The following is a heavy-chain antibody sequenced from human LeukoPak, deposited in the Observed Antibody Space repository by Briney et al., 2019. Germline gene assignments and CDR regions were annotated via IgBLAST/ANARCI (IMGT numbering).Heavy chain of an antibody. D-gene: IGHD3-16*02. Sequence: ASVKVSCKASGYTFTSYGISWVRQAPGQGLEWMGWISPYNGNTNYVQRLQGRVTMTTDTSTSTVYMELRSLRSDDTAVYYCARVIFSPGHYNAFDYWGQGTQVTVSS. V-gene: IGHV1-18*01. CDR1: GYTFTSYG. CDR2: ISPYNGNT. CDR3: ARVIFSPGHYNAFDY. J-gene: IGHJ4*02.